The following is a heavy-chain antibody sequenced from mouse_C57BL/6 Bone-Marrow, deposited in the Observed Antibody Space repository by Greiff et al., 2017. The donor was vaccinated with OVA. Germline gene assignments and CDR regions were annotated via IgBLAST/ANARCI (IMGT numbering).Heavy chain of an antibody. CDR3: ARGTGFDY. CDR1: GYSFTGYY. CDR2: IYPYYGVS. V-gene: IGHV1-31*01. J-gene: IGHJ2*01. Sequence: EVQLQESGPELVKPGASVKISCKASGYSFTGYYMHWVKQSHGHILDWIGDIYPYYGVSSYNQKFKGKATLTVDKSYSTASMELRSLTSEDSAVYYCARGTGFDYWGQATTLTVTS. D-gene: IGHD3-3*01.